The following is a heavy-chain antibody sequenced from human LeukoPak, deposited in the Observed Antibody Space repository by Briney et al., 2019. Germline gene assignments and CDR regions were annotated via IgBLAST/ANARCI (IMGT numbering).Heavy chain of an antibody. V-gene: IGHV3-48*03. D-gene: IGHD1-26*01. CDR3: ARLVQWELGSFDI. Sequence: GGPLRLSCAASGFTFRSYEMNWVRQAPGKGLEWVSYISRSGSIIYYAASVKGRFTISRDNAKNSLYLQMNSLRAGDTAVYYCARLVQWELGSFDIWGQGTMVTVSS. J-gene: IGHJ3*02. CDR2: ISRSGSII. CDR1: GFTFRSYE.